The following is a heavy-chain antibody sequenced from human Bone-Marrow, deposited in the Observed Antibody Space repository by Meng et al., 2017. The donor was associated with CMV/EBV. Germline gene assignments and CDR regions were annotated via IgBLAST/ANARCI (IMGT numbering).Heavy chain of an antibody. V-gene: IGHV3-30*18. J-gene: IGHJ4*02. D-gene: IGHD2-21*02. CDR1: GFTFSSNG. CDR3: ANGRGVGTEFDH. Sequence: CAGSGFTFSSNGRYWVRQAPGKGLEWVAGISNDGSKEYYAGSVKGRFTISRDNSKNTLYLQMNSLRTEDTAVYYCANGRGVGTEFDHWGQGNLVTVSS. CDR2: ISNDGSKE.